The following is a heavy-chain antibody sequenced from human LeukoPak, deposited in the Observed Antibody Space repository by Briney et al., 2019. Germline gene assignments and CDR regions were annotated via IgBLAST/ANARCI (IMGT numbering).Heavy chain of an antibody. CDR3: ARGRELPAAIADAFDI. Sequence: GGSLRLSCAASGFTFSDYYMSWIRQAPGKGLEWVSYISSSGSTIYYADSVKGRFTISRDNAKNSLYLQMNSLRAEDTAVYYCARGRELPAAIADAFDIWGQGTMVTVSS. CDR2: ISSSGSTI. D-gene: IGHD2-2*01. V-gene: IGHV3-11*01. CDR1: GFTFSDYY. J-gene: IGHJ3*02.